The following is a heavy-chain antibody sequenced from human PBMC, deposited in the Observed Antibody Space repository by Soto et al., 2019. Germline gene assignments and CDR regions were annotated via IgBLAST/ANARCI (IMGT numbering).Heavy chain of an antibody. CDR1: GFTFSSYG. D-gene: IGHD1-26*01. J-gene: IGHJ5*02. Sequence: EVQLVESGGGLVQPGGSLRLSCVASGFTFSSYGMNWVRQAPGKGLEWVSYISSSGTTRYHADSVQGRFTISRYNAKNSLYLQMNSLRDDDTAVYYCARPDGSLFFDPWGQGTLVTVSS. CDR2: ISSSGTTR. V-gene: IGHV3-48*02. CDR3: ARPDGSLFFDP.